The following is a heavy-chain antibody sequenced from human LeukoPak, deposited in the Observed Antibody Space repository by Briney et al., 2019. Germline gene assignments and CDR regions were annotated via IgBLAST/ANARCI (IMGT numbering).Heavy chain of an antibody. CDR1: GGSISSGGYY. CDR2: IYYSGST. D-gene: IGHD6-19*01. Sequence: SETPSLTCTVSGGSISSGGYYWNWIRQHPGKGLEWIGYIYYSGSTYYNPSLKSRVTISVGTSKNQFSLKLSSVTAADTAVYYCARLSVAVIGWFDPWGQGTLVTVSS. V-gene: IGHV4-31*03. J-gene: IGHJ5*02. CDR3: ARLSVAVIGWFDP.